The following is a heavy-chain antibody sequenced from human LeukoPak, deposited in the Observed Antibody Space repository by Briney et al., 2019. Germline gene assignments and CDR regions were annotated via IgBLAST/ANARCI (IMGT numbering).Heavy chain of an antibody. CDR2: INWNGGST. V-gene: IGHV3-20*04. CDR3: ARDLMGFGTGWYGYFDY. CDR1: GFTFDDYG. J-gene: IGHJ4*02. Sequence: GGSLRLSCAASGFTFDDYGMSWVRLAPGKGLEWVSGINWNGGSTGYADSVKGRFTISRDNAKNSLYLQMNSLRAGDTALYYCARDLMGFGTGWYGYFDYWGQGTLVTVSS. D-gene: IGHD6-19*01.